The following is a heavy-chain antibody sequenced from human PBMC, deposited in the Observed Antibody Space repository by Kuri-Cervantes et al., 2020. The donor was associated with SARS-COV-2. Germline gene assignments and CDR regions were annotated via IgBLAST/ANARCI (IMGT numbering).Heavy chain of an antibody. CDR3: ARGANYDYVWGSYRYGPKIRKPFDY. D-gene: IGHD3-16*02. Sequence: GSRRLSCAVYGGSFSGYYWSWIRQPPGKGLEWIGEINHSGSTNYNPSLKSRATISVDTSKNQFSLKLSSVTAADTAVYYGARGANYDYVWGSYRYGPKIRKPFDYWGQGTLVTVSS. CDR1: GGSFSGYY. J-gene: IGHJ4*02. V-gene: IGHV4-34*01. CDR2: INHSGST.